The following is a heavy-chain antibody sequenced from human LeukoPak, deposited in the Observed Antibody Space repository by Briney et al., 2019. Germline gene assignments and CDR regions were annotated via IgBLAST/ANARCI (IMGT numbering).Heavy chain of an antibody. V-gene: IGHV3-21*01. CDR3: VRDLLGSGSTTAYLHH. D-gene: IGHD1-1*01. CDR1: GFTFSDYS. CDR2: ISRRSRHV. J-gene: IGHJ1*01. Sequence: GGSLRLSCTASGFTFSDYSMNWVRQAPGKGLEWVSSISRRSRHVYYAGSVKGRFTITRDNAWNSLYLQMNSLRAEDMAVYFCVRDLLGSGSTTAYLHHWGQGTLVTVSS.